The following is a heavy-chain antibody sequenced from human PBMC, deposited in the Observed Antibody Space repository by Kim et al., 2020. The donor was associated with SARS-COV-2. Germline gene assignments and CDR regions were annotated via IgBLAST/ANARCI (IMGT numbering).Heavy chain of an antibody. CDR3: ARWAGTAVTTFFDPLDY. V-gene: IGHV1-69*13. D-gene: IGHD4-17*01. CDR2: IIPIFGTS. J-gene: IGHJ4*02. CDR1: GGTFGSNT. Sequence: SVKVSCKSSGGTFGSNTISWVRQAPGQGLEWMGGIIPIFGTSIYAQKFLDRLTITADESTSTAYMDLSSLRSGDTAMYYCARWAGTAVTTFFDPLDYWGRGALVTVSS.